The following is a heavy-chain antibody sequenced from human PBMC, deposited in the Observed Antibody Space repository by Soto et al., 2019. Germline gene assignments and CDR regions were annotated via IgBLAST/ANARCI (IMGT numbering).Heavy chain of an antibody. CDR1: GFSFSSYA. V-gene: IGHV3-23*01. CDR2: IGASGSNT. CDR3: AKDMGRIAVGQDY. Sequence: EVQLLESGGGLVQPGESLRLSCAASGFSFSSYAMNWVRQAPGKGLEWVSTIGASGSNTYYADSVKGRFTISRDNSNNILYLQMNSLRVGHTALFYCAKDMGRIAVGQDYWGRGALVTVSP. D-gene: IGHD6-19*01. J-gene: IGHJ4*02.